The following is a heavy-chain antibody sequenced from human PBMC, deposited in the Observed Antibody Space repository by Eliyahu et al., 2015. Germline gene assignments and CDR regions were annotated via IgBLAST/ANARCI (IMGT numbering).Heavy chain of an antibody. V-gene: IGHV1-46*01. Sequence: QVQLVQSGAEVKKPGASVKVSCKASGYXLXNYYIHWVRXAPGQGLEWMGIINPSGGSPTYAQNFQGRVTMTRDTSTSTVYMELSSLRSEDTAVYYCARDRSYDYIWGSYRFFDYWGQGTLLTVSS. J-gene: IGHJ4*02. CDR2: INPSGGSP. CDR1: GYXLXNYY. D-gene: IGHD3-16*02. CDR3: ARDRSYDYIWGSYRFFDY.